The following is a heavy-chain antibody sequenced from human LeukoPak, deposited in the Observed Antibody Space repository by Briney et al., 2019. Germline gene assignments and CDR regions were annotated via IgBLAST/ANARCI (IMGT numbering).Heavy chain of an antibody. CDR1: GGSVAGNY. D-gene: IGHD1-26*01. CDR2: VYSGTN. V-gene: IGHV4-59*02. Sequence: SETLSLTCTVSGGSVAGNYWSWMRQSPEKGLEWIGFVYSGTNNYNPSLRGRVTTSEDTSKNQFSLKLTSVTAADTAVYYCVKGGQWDLLLAWGHGTLVSVSA. CDR3: VKGGQWDLLLA. J-gene: IGHJ5*01.